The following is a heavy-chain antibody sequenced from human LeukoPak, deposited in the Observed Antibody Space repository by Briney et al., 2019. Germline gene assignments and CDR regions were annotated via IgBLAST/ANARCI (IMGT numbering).Heavy chain of an antibody. J-gene: IGHJ4*02. Sequence: SVTLSLTCTVSGGAISSSYWSWIRQPPGKGLEWIGYIYYSGNTNYNPSLKSRVTMSVDTSKNQCSLKLRSVTAADTAVYYCARDGYYFDSSGYYFWGQGTLVT. CDR2: IYYSGNT. V-gene: IGHV4-59*12. CDR3: ARDGYYFDSSGYYF. CDR1: GGAISSSY. D-gene: IGHD3-22*01.